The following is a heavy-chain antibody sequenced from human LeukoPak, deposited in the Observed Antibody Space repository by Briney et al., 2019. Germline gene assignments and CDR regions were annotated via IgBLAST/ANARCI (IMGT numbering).Heavy chain of an antibody. D-gene: IGHD6-13*01. V-gene: IGHV3-23*01. J-gene: IGHJ4*02. CDR2: ISGSGGST. CDR3: AKDLIAAAGTKHLDY. CDR1: GFTFSSYA. Sequence: AGGSLRLSCAASGFTFSSYAMSWVRQAPGKGLEWVSAISGSGGSTYYADSVKGRFTISRDNSKNTLCLQMNSLRAEDTAVYYCAKDLIAAAGTKHLDYWGQGTLVTVSS.